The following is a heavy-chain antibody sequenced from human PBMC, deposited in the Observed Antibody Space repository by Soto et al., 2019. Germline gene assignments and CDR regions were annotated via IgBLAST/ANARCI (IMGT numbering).Heavy chain of an antibody. Sequence: QVQLVQSGAEVKKPGSSVKVSCKASGGTFSSYAISWVRQAPGQGLEWMGGIIPIFGTANYAQKFQGRVTITADASTSTAYMELSSLRSEDTAVYYCARARYCSSTSCYSWFDPWGQGTLVTVSS. V-gene: IGHV1-69*01. CDR2: IIPIFGTA. CDR1: GGTFSSYA. CDR3: ARARYCSSTSCYSWFDP. D-gene: IGHD2-2*01. J-gene: IGHJ5*02.